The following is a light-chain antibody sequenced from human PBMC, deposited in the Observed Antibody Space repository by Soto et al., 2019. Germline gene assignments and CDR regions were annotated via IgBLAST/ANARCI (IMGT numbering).Light chain of an antibody. CDR3: SSYAGSNNLGV. CDR1: SSDVGGYNF. Sequence: QSVLTQPPSASGSPGQSVTISCTGTSSDVGGYNFVSCYQQHPGKPPKLMIYEVTKRPSGVPDRFSGSKSGNTASLTVSGLQAEDEADYYCSSYAGSNNLGVFGTGTKLTVL. V-gene: IGLV2-8*01. CDR2: EVT. J-gene: IGLJ1*01.